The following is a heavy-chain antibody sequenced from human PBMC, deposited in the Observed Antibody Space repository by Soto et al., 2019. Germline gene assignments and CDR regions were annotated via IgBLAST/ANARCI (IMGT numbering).Heavy chain of an antibody. CDR1: GFTFSSYG. CDR2: ISYDGSNK. V-gene: IGHV3-30*18. Sequence: PGGSLRLSCAASGFTFSSYGMHWVRQAPGKGLEWVAVISYDGSNKYYADSVKGGFPFSREYSKNTFYLQMNSLRFEDRVVYYCGKGVYDSSSLMDVGGQGTTVTVSS. CDR3: GKGVYDSSSLMDV. J-gene: IGHJ6*02. D-gene: IGHD3-22*01.